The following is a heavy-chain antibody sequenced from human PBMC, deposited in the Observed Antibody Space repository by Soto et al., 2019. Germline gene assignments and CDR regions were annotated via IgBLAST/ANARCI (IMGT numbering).Heavy chain of an antibody. Sequence: EVQLLESGGGLVQPGGSLRLSCAASGFTFSSRAMSWVRQAPGKGLEWVSSIYASNNNTYYADSVKGRFTISRDNSRNTLYLQMISLRAEDTALYYCAKDTRGPAYWGQGTLVTVSS. V-gene: IGHV3-23*05. CDR2: IYASNNNT. CDR1: GFTFSSRA. J-gene: IGHJ4*02. D-gene: IGHD2-2*01. CDR3: AKDTRGPAY.